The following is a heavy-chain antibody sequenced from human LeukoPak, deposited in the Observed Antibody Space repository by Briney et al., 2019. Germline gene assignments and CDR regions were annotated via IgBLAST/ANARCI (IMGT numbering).Heavy chain of an antibody. CDR2: IKPISGVT. V-gene: IGHV1-2*06. CDR3: ARGDSYYVASGNDHPDNWFDP. CDR1: GYTFIGLQ. D-gene: IGHD3-10*01. Sequence: ASVKVSCKASGYTFIGLQIHGIHQAPGQGLQWMGRIKPISGVTDYAHQFQGRVTMTTDTSISTAYLDLSRLKSDDTAIYYCARGDSYYVASGNDHPDNWFDPWGQGTLVTVSS. J-gene: IGHJ5*02.